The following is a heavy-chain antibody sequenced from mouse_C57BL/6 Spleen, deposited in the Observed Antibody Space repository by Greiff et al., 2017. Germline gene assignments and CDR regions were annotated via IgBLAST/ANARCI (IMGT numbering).Heavy chain of an antibody. V-gene: IGHV14-4*01. CDR2: IDPENGDT. J-gene: IGHJ4*01. CDR3: TRTDYYAMDY. CDR1: GFNIKDDY. Sequence: EVQLVESGAELVRPGASVKLSCTASGFNIKDDYMHWVKQRPEQGLEWIGWIDPENGDTEYASKFQGKATITTDTSSNTAYLQLSSLTSEDTAVYYCTRTDYYAMDYWGQGTSVTVSS.